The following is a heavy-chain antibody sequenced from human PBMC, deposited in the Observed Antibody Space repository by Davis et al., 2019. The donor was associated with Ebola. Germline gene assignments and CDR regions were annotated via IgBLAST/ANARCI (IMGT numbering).Heavy chain of an antibody. CDR2: IKQDGSEK. CDR1: GFTFSSYG. CDR3: LYGMDV. J-gene: IGHJ6*02. Sequence: GESLKISCAASGFTFSSYGMSWVRQAPGKGLEWVASIKQDGSEKYYVDSVKGRFTISRDNAKNSLYLQMNSLRAEDTAVYYCLYGMDVWGQGTTVTVSS. V-gene: IGHV3-7*01.